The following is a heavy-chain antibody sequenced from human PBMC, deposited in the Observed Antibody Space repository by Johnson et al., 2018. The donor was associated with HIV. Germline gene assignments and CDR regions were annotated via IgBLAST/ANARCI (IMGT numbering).Heavy chain of an antibody. CDR3: ARDAQEWELWGDGAFDI. CDR2: ISYDGSNK. Sequence: QVQVVESGGGVVQPGRSLRLSCAASGFTFSSYAMHWVRQAPGKGLEWVAVISYDGSNKYYADSVTGRFTISRDNSKNTLYLQMNSLRAEDTAVYYCARDAQEWELWGDGAFDIWGRGTMVTVSS. CDR1: GFTFSSYA. D-gene: IGHD1-26*01. J-gene: IGHJ3*02. V-gene: IGHV3-30-3*01.